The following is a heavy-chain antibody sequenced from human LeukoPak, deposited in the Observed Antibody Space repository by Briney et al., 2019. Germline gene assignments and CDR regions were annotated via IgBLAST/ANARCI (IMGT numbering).Heavy chain of an antibody. CDR3: AKDLIPYSYYYDSSGYAC. CDR2: ISGSGGST. D-gene: IGHD3-22*01. V-gene: IGHV3-23*01. CDR1: GFTFSSYA. J-gene: IGHJ4*02. Sequence: GGSLRLSCAASGFTFSSYAMSWVRQAPGKGLEWVSAISGSGGSTYYADSVKGRFTISRDNSKNTLYLQMNGLRAEDTAVYYCAKDLIPYSYYYDSSGYACWGQGTLVAVSS.